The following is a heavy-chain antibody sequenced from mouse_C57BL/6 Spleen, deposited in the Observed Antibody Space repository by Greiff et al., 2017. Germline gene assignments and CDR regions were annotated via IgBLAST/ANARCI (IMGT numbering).Heavy chain of an antibody. CDR1: GFNIKDDY. CDR3: TTRFAY. V-gene: IGHV14-4*01. J-gene: IGHJ3*01. Sequence: VQLKESGAELVRPGASVKLSCTASGFNIKDDYMHWVKQRPEQSLEWIGWIDPENGDTEYASKFQGKATITADTSSNTAYLQLSSLTSEDTAVYYCTTRFAYWGQGTLVTVSA. CDR2: IDPENGDT.